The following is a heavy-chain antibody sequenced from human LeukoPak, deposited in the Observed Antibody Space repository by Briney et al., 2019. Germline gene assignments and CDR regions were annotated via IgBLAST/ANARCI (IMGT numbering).Heavy chain of an antibody. CDR3: ARHLSGTYYRFDY. CDR2: IYYSGST. V-gene: IGHV4-39*01. CDR1: GGSISSNSYC. Sequence: SETLFLTCTVSGGSISSNSYCWDWIRQPPGKGLEWIGTIYYSGSTSYNPSLKSRVTISVDTSKSQFSLKLSSVTAADTAVYYCARHLSGTYYRFDYWGQGTLVTVSS. J-gene: IGHJ4*02. D-gene: IGHD1-26*01.